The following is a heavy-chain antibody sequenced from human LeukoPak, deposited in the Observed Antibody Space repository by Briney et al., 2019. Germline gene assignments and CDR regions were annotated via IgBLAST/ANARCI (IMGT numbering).Heavy chain of an antibody. J-gene: IGHJ4*02. CDR3: ARDRYSNPY. D-gene: IGHD4-11*01. Sequence: GGSLRLYCAASGFTFSNFWMSWVRQAPGKGLEWVANIKQDGSEKDYVDSVKGRFTISRDNAKSSLYLQMNSLRAEDTAVYYCARDRYSNPYWGQGTLVTVSS. CDR1: GFTFSNFW. CDR2: IKQDGSEK. V-gene: IGHV3-7*01.